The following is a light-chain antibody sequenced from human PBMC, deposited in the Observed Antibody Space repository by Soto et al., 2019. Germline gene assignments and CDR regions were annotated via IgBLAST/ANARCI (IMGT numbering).Light chain of an antibody. CDR2: DAS. CDR1: QSVSSY. J-gene: IGKJ3*01. Sequence: EIVLTQSPATLSLSPRERATLSVRASQSVSSYLAWFQQKPGQAPRLLIYDASNRATGIPARFSGSGSGTEFTLTISSLEPEDFAVYYCQQRSNWSFTFGPGTKVDIK. CDR3: QQRSNWSFT. V-gene: IGKV3-11*01.